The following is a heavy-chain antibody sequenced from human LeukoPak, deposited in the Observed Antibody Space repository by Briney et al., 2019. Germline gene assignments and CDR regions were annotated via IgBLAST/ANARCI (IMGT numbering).Heavy chain of an antibody. CDR3: ARDFAAASGFNWFDP. D-gene: IGHD6-13*01. Sequence: GASVKVSCKASGGTFSSYAISWVRQAPGQGLEWMRGIIPIFGTANYAQKFQGRVTITTDESTSTAYMELSSLRSEDTAVYYCARDFAAASGFNWFDPWGQGTLVTVSS. CDR2: IIPIFGTA. V-gene: IGHV1-69*05. CDR1: GGTFSSYA. J-gene: IGHJ5*02.